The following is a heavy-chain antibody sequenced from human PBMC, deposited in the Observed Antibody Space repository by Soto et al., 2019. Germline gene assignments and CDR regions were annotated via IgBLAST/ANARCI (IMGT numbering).Heavy chain of an antibody. CDR2: INPSGGST. CDR1: GYTFTSYY. J-gene: IGHJ6*02. V-gene: IGHV1-46*01. CDR3: ASDPGVATHYYYGMDV. Sequence: ASVKVSCKASGYTFTSYYMHWVRQAPGQGLEWMGIINPSGGSTSYAQKFQGRVTMTRDTPTSTVYMELSSLRSEDTAVYYCASDPGVATHYYYGMDVWGQGTTVTVSS. D-gene: IGHD5-12*01.